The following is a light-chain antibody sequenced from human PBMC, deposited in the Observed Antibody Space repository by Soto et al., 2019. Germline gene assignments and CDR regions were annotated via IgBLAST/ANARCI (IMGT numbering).Light chain of an antibody. CDR2: AAS. CDR3: QQYNSYSWT. V-gene: IGKV1-9*01. Sequence: DIQLTQSPSFLSASVGDIVTITCLASQDISDYLAWYQQRPGKAPKLLIYAASTLQSGVPSRFSGSGSGTEFTLTISSLQPEDFATYYCQQYNSYSWTCGQGTKGDI. CDR1: QDISDY. J-gene: IGKJ1*01.